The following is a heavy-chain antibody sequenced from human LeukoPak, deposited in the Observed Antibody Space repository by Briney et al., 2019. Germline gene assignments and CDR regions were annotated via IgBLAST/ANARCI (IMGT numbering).Heavy chain of an antibody. V-gene: IGHV3-11*04. CDR2: ISGSGSDI. CDR1: GFSFSDSY. CDR3: STDPRLLIY. Sequence: GGSLRLSCVVSGFSFSDSYMTWIRQTPGKGLESLAYISGSGSDIYYADSVKGRFTISRDNAKNSLYLQMNSLRPEDTALYYCSTDPRLLIYWGHGTLVTVAS. D-gene: IGHD2-8*01. J-gene: IGHJ4*01.